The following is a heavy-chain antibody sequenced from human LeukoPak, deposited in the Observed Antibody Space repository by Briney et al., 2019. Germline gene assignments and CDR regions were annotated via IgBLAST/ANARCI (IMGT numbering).Heavy chain of an antibody. J-gene: IGHJ4*02. V-gene: IGHV3-30*03. CDR1: GFTFSNFA. D-gene: IGHD2-2*01. Sequence: GGSLRLSCAASGFTFSNFAMHWVRQAPGKGLEWVAVITHDGSIKYYTDSVKGRLTISRDNSKNTLYLQMDGLRAEDTAVYYCCCYDSMDYWGQGTLVTVSS. CDR2: ITHDGSIK. CDR3: CCYDSMDY.